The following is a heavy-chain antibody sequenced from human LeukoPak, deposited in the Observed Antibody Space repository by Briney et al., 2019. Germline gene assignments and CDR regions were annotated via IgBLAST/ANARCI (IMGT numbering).Heavy chain of an antibody. Sequence: LPGGSLRLSCTGYRFTFSIFWMSWVRQAPGKGLERVANIRQDGSERYDMDSVKGRFTISRDNAKNSLYLQMNSLRAEDTAVYYCARDSGVRDFDCWGQGSLVTVSS. V-gene: IGHV3-7*04. J-gene: IGHJ4*02. CDR3: ARDSGVRDFDC. D-gene: IGHD3-3*01. CDR2: IRQDGSER. CDR1: RFTFSIFW.